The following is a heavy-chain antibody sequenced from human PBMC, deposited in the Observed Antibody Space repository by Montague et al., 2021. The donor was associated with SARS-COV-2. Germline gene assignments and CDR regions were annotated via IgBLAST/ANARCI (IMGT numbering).Heavy chain of an antibody. CDR3: ARRDGYCSSTRCPHWFDP. D-gene: IGHD2-2*01. CDR1: GGSISSGSYY. CDR2: MSYGEST. V-gene: IGHV4-61*01. J-gene: IGHJ5*02. Sequence: SETLSLTCTVSGGSISSGSYYWSWIRQPPGKGLEWIGYMSYGESTNYNPSLKSRVTISVDTSKNQLSLKVNSVTAADTAVYYCARRDGYCSSTRCPHWFDPWGQGTLVTVSS.